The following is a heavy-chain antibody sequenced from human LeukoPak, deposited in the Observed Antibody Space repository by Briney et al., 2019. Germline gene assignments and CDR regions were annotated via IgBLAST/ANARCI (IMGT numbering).Heavy chain of an antibody. Sequence: PGRSLRLSCAASGFTFSSYGMHWVRQAPGKGLEWVAVISYDGSNKYYADSVKGRFTISRDNSKNTLYLQMNSLRAEDTAVYYCLGGDDYGDYGDYWGQGTLVTVSS. CDR2: ISYDGSNK. D-gene: IGHD4-17*01. V-gene: IGHV3-30*03. CDR3: LGGDDYGDYGDY. J-gene: IGHJ4*02. CDR1: GFTFSSYG.